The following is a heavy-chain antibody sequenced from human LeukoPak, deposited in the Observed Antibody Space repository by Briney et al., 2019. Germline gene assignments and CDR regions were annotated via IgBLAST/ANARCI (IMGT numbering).Heavy chain of an antibody. D-gene: IGHD3-22*01. CDR2: MNPNSGNT. J-gene: IGHJ6*03. Sequence: ASVKVSCKASGYTFTSYDINWVRQATGQGLEWMGWMNPNSGNTGYAQKFQGRVTMTRNTSISTAYTELSSLRSEDTAVYYCARCGYGNYYYYYMDVWGKGTTVTVSS. CDR1: GYTFTSYD. V-gene: IGHV1-8*01. CDR3: ARCGYGNYYYYYMDV.